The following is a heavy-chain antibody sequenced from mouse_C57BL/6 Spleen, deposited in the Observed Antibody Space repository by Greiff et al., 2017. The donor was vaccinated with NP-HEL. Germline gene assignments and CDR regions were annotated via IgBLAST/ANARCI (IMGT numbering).Heavy chain of an antibody. D-gene: IGHD1-1*01. V-gene: IGHV1-39*01. CDR1: GYSFTDYN. J-gene: IGHJ3*01. CDR3: AREKDYYAKGCAY. CDR2: IYPNYGTT. Sequence: VQLQQSGPELVKPGASVKISCKASGYSFTDYNMNWVKQSNGQSLEWIGVIYPNYGTTIYNQKFKGKATLTADKSSTTAYMQLNSLTSEDAAVYYCAREKDYYAKGCAYWGQGTLVTVAA.